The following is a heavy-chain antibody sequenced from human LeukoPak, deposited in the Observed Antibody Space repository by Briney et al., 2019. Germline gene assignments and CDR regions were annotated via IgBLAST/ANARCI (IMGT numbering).Heavy chain of an antibody. J-gene: IGHJ5*02. CDR3: ASLVGGNSYNNWFDP. V-gene: IGHV1-8*02. D-gene: IGHD4-23*01. CDR1: GYTFTGYY. CDR2: MNPNSGNT. Sequence: GASVKVSCKASGYTFTGYYMHWVRQAPGQGLEWMGWMNPNSGNTGYAQKLQGRVTMTRNTSISTAYMELSSLRSEDTAVYYCASLVGGNSYNNWFDPWGQGTLVTVSS.